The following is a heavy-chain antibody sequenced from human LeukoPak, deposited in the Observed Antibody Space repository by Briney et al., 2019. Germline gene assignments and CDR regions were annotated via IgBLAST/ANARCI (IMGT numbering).Heavy chain of an antibody. CDR2: IIPIFGTA. CDR3: ARDFYDILTGPWQTRTMEYYFDY. Sequence: SVKVSCKASGGTFSSYAISWVRQAPGQGLEWMGGIIPIFGTANYAQKFEGRVTITADESTSTAYMELSSLRSEDTAVYYCARDFYDILTGPWQTRTMEYYFDYWGQGTLVTVSS. CDR1: GGTFSSYA. J-gene: IGHJ4*02. V-gene: IGHV1-69*01. D-gene: IGHD3-9*01.